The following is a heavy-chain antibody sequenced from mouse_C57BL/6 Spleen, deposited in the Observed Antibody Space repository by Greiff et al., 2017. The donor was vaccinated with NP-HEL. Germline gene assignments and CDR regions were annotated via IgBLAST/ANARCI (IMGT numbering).Heavy chain of an antibody. CDR1: GYSFTSCW. CDR2: INPRHGGS. V-gene: IGHV1-53*01. CDR3: ARRGVLRYSDAMDY. D-gene: IGHD1-1*01. Sequence: VQLQQPGTELVKPGASVKLSCKASGYSFTSCWLHWVKPRPGQGLEWTGNINPRHGGSNYNEKFTSTATLTVDKSSSTAYMQLSSLTSEDSAVYYCARRGVLRYSDAMDYWGQGTSVTVSS. J-gene: IGHJ4*01.